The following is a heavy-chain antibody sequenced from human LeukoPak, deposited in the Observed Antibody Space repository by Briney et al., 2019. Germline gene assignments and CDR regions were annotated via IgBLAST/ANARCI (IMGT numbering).Heavy chain of an antibody. CDR3: SRASSTSYYDY. V-gene: IGHV4-38-2*02. CDR1: GGSITSGYY. D-gene: IGHD6-19*01. Sequence: SETLSLTCTVSGGSITSGYYWGWIRQPPGKGLEWIGTIYHSGSTYYNPSLKSRVTISVDTSKNQFSLKLSSVTAADTALYYCSRASSTSYYDYWGQGSLVTVSS. J-gene: IGHJ4*02. CDR2: IYHSGST.